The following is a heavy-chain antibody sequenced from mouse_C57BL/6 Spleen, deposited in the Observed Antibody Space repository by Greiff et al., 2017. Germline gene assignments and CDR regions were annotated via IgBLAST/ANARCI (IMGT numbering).Heavy chain of an antibody. CDR1: GYTFTDYY. D-gene: IGHD2-3*01. Sequence: EVQLVESGPELVKPGASVKISCKASGYTFTDYYMNWVKQSHGKSLEWIGDINPNNGGTSYNQKFKGKATLTVDKSSSTAYMELRSLTSEDSAVYYCARSYDGYYNFDYWGQGTTLTVSS. CDR3: ARSYDGYYNFDY. J-gene: IGHJ2*01. CDR2: INPNNGGT. V-gene: IGHV1-26*01.